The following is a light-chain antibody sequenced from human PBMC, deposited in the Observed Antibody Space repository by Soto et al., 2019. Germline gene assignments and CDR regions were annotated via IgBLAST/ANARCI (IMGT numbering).Light chain of an antibody. CDR3: CSYADTSTFWVV. V-gene: IGLV2-23*03. CDR2: EGT. J-gene: IGLJ3*02. Sequence: QSVLTHPASLSWAPGQSITISCSGTSSDFGGYNVVSWYQQHPGKAPKLIIYEGTKRPSGVSNRFSGSKSGNAASLTISGLQTEDEADYYCCSYADTSTFWVVFGGGTKVTVL. CDR1: SSDFGGYNV.